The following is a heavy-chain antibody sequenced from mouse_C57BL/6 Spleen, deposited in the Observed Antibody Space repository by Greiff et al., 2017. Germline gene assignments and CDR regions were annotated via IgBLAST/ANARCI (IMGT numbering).Heavy chain of an antibody. CDR2: FYPGSGSI. D-gene: IGHD2-2*01. CDR3: ARHEVGTPVTTYYFDY. CDR1: GYTFTEYT. V-gene: IGHV1-62-2*01. J-gene: IGHJ2*01. Sequence: QVHVKQSGAELVKPGASVKLSCKASGYTFTEYTIHWVKQRSGQGLEWIGWFYPGSGSIKYNEKFKDKATLTADKSSSTVYMALSRLTSEDSAVYFCARHEVGTPVTTYYFDYWGQGTTLTGSS.